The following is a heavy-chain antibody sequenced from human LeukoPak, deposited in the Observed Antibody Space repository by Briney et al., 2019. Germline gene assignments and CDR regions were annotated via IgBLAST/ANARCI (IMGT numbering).Heavy chain of an antibody. J-gene: IGHJ4*02. CDR1: GGSLSSYY. D-gene: IGHD3-16*01. Sequence: SETLSLTCTVSGGSLSSYYWTWMRQPPRKGLEWIGNIYYGGSTNYNPSLTSRVTISVDTAKNQFSLKLSSVTAADTAVYYCARPSRGSYVDYWGQGTLVTVSS. CDR3: ARPSRGSYVDY. CDR2: IYYGGST. V-gene: IGHV4-59*08.